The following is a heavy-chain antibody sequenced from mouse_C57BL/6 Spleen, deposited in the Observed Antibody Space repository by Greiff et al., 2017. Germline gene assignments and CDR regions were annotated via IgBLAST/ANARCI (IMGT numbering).Heavy chain of an antibody. CDR2: IHPGDGDT. CDR3: ARGSIYYDYDYAMDF. CDR1: GYAFSSSW. V-gene: IGHV1-82*01. D-gene: IGHD2-4*01. J-gene: IGHJ4*01. Sequence: QVQLQQSGPELVKPGASVKISCKASGYAFSSSWMNWVKQRPGKGLEWIGRIHPGDGDTNSNGKFKGKATLTADKSSSTAYMQLSSLTSEDTAVYFWARGSIYYDYDYAMDFWGPGTSVTVSS.